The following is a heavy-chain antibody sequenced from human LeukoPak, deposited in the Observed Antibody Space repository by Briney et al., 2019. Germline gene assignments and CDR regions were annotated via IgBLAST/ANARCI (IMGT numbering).Heavy chain of an antibody. V-gene: IGHV4-34*01. CDR2: INHGGST. J-gene: IGHJ6*03. CDR1: GGSFSAYY. Sequence: SETLSLTCAVNGGSFSAYYWNWIRQPPGKGREWSGEINHGGSTNYNPSLKSRVTISVDTSKNQFSLKLSSVTAADTAVYYCARTYYYDSSGYPYYYYYYMDVWGKGTTVTVSS. CDR3: ARTYYYDSSGYPYYYYYYMDV. D-gene: IGHD3-22*01.